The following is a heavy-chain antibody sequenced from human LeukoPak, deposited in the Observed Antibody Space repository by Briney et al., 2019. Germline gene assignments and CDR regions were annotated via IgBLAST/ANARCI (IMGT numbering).Heavy chain of an antibody. CDR2: IKQDGSEK. CDR1: GFTVSSNY. J-gene: IGHJ4*02. CDR3: ARDVDYYDSSGPGGY. D-gene: IGHD3-22*01. Sequence: GGSLRLSCAASGFTVSSNYMSWVRQAPGKGLEWVANIKQDGSEKYYVDSVKGRFTISRDNAKNSLYLQMNSLRAEDTAVYYCARDVDYYDSSGPGGYWGQGTLVTVSS. V-gene: IGHV3-7*01.